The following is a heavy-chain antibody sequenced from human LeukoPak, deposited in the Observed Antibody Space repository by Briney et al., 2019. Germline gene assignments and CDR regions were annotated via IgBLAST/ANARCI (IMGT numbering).Heavy chain of an antibody. CDR2: IRSKAYGGTT. CDR1: GFTFGDYA. D-gene: IGHD6-19*01. CDR3: ARTSGWYWYFDL. V-gene: IGHV3-49*04. J-gene: IGHJ2*01. Sequence: GGSLRLSCTTSGFTFGDYAMSWVRPAPGKGREGVGIIRSKAYGGTTEYAASVKGRFTISRDDSKSIADLQMNSLRAEDTAVYYCARTSGWYWYFDLWGRGTLVTVSS.